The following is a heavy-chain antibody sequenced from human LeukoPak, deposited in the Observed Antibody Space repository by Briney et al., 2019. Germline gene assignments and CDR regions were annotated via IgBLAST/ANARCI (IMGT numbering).Heavy chain of an antibody. V-gene: IGHV3-15*01. D-gene: IGHD5-12*01. J-gene: IGHJ4*02. CDR2: IKSKTDGGTT. Sequence: GGSLRLSCAASGFTFSSYEMNWVRRAPGKGLGWVGRIKSKTDGGTTDYAAPVKGRFTISRDDSKNTLYLQMNSLKTEDTAVYYCTTDLSLIVATVGYFDYWGQGTLVTVSS. CDR3: TTDLSLIVATVGYFDY. CDR1: GFTFSSYE.